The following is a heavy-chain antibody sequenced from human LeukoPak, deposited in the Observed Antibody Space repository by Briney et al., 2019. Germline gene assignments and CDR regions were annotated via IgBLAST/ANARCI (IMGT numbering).Heavy chain of an antibody. Sequence: SETLSLTCAVSGGSISISNWWSWVRQPPGKGLEWIGEIYHSGSTNYNPSLKSRVTISVDKSKNQFSLKLSSVTAADTAVYYCARARQWLVRRGDAFDIWGQGTMVTVSS. CDR1: GGSISISNW. V-gene: IGHV4-4*02. CDR3: ARARQWLVRRGDAFDI. CDR2: IYHSGST. D-gene: IGHD6-19*01. J-gene: IGHJ3*02.